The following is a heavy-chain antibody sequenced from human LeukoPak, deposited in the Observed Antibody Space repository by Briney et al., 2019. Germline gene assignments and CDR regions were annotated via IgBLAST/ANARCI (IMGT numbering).Heavy chain of an antibody. J-gene: IGHJ4*02. V-gene: IGHV1-3*01. CDR1: GYTFTSYA. CDR3: ARTRGYSYGHFDY. D-gene: IGHD5-18*01. Sequence: ASVQVSCKASGYTFTSYAMHWVRQAPGQRLEWMGWINAGNGNTKYSQKFQGRVTITRDTSASTAYMELSSLRSEDTAVYYCARTRGYSYGHFDYWGQGTLVTVSS. CDR2: INAGNGNT.